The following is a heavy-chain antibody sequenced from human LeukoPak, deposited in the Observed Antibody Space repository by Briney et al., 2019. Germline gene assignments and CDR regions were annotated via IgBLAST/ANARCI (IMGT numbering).Heavy chain of an antibody. D-gene: IGHD3-10*01. CDR3: AKASRSYGSGSYISPFDY. CDR2: IRYDGSNK. CDR1: GFTFSSYG. V-gene: IGHV3-30*02. J-gene: IGHJ4*02. Sequence: GGSLRLSCAASGFTFSSYGMHWVRQAPGKGLEWVAFIRYDGSNKYYADSVKGRFTISRDNSKNTLYLQMNSLRAEDTAVYYSAKASRSYGSGSYISPFDYWGQGTLVTVSS.